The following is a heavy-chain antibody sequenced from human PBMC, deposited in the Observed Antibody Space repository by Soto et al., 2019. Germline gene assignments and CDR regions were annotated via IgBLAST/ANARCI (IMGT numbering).Heavy chain of an antibody. CDR2: IFYSGTT. Sequence: PSETLSLTCTVSGGSISSSTYYWGWIRQPPGKGLEWIGSIFYSGTTYYNPSLTSRVTISVDTSKNQFSLALTSVTAADTAVYYCARQIDCSNGLCYLHYYFDFRGQGTLVTVSS. D-gene: IGHD2-8*01. CDR1: GGSISSSTYY. CDR3: ARQIDCSNGLCYLHYYFDF. J-gene: IGHJ4*02. V-gene: IGHV4-39*01.